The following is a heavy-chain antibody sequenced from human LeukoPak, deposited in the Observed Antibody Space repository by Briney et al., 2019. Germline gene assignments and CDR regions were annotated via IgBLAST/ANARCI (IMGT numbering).Heavy chain of an antibody. CDR2: IYYSGTT. V-gene: IGHV4-39*01. CDR1: GGSISSGSHY. J-gene: IGHJ4*02. Sequence: PSETLSLXCTVSGGSISSGSHYWVWIRQPPGKGLEWIGSIYYSGTTYYSPSVKSRVTISLDKSKDQFSLKLNFVTAADTAVYFCARQDLAVSGIDYWGQGALVTVSS. CDR3: ARQDLAVSGIDY. D-gene: IGHD6-19*01.